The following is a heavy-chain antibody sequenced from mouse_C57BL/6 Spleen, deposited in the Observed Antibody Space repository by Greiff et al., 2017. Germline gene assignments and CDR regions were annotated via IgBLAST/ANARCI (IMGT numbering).Heavy chain of an antibody. CDR3: ARHYYFDY. Sequence: VQLQQSVAELVRPGASVKLSCTASGFNIKNTYMDWVKQRPEQGLEWIGRIDPANGNTKYAPKFQGKATITADTSSNTAYLQLSSLTSEDTALYYCARHYYFDYWGQGTTLTVSS. J-gene: IGHJ2*01. V-gene: IGHV14-3*01. CDR2: IDPANGNT. CDR1: GFNIKNTY.